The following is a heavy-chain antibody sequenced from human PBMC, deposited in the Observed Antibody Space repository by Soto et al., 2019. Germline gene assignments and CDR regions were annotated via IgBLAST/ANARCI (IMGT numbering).Heavy chain of an antibody. J-gene: IGHJ4*02. CDR2: IRNKGYGEST. Sequence: SLSCTSSECILGDYVMSWVRPAPGKGLEYIGLIRNKGYGESTEYAASVKGRFTISRDDSKNIVYPQMNSLKAEDTGVYFCTRFLAARFDFWGQGTLVTVSS. D-gene: IGHD6-13*01. V-gene: IGHV3-49*04. CDR3: TRFLAARFDF. CDR1: ECILGDYV.